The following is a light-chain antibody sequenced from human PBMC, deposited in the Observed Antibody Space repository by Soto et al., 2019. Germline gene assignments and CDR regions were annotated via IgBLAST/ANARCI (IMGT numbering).Light chain of an antibody. J-gene: IGKJ5*01. CDR3: QRRSNP. Sequence: EIVLTQSPATLSLSPGERATLSCRASQSVSSYLAWYQQKPGQAPRLLIYDASNRATGIPARFSGSGSGTDFTLTITTLEPEDLAVYYCQRRSNPFGQGTRLEIK. CDR2: DAS. CDR1: QSVSSY. V-gene: IGKV3-11*01.